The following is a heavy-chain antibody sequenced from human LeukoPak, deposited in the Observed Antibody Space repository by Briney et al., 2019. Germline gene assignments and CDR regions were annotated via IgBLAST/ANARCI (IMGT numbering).Heavy chain of an antibody. J-gene: IGHJ4*02. CDR1: GYTFTSYG. CDR2: ISAYNGNT. Sequence: ALVKVSCKASGYTFTSYGISWVRQAPGQGLEWMGWISAYNGNTNYAQKLQGRVTMTTDTSTSTAYMELRSLRSDDTAVYYCARGRNFDWLLGPLDYWGQGTLVTVSS. CDR3: ARGRNFDWLLGPLDY. V-gene: IGHV1-18*01. D-gene: IGHD3-9*01.